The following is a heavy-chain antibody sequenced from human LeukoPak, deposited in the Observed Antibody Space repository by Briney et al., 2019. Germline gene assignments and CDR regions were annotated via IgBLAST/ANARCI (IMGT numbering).Heavy chain of an antibody. CDR2: INHSGST. V-gene: IGHV4-34*01. Sequence: SETLSLTCAVYGGSFSGYYWSWIRQPPGKGLEWIGEINHSGSTNYNPSLKSRVTISVDTSKNQFSLKLSSVTAADTAVYYCARSARGYFDWLLDYWGQGTLVILSS. CDR3: ARSARGYFDWLLDY. CDR1: GGSFSGYY. J-gene: IGHJ4*02. D-gene: IGHD3-9*01.